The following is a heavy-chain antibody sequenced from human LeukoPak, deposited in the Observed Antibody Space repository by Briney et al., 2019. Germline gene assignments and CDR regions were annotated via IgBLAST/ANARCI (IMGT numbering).Heavy chain of an antibody. J-gene: IGHJ3*02. Sequence: SETLSLTCAVYGGSFSGYYWSWIRPPPGKGLEWIGEINHSGSTNYNPSLKSRVTISVDTSKNQFSLKLSSVTAADTAVYYCARIGIRAFDIWGQGTMVTVSS. CDR2: INHSGST. D-gene: IGHD5-18*01. CDR3: ARIGIRAFDI. CDR1: GGSFSGYY. V-gene: IGHV4-34*01.